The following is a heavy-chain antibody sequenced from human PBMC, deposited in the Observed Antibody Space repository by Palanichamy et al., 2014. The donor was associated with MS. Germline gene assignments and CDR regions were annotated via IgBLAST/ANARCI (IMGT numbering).Heavy chain of an antibody. CDR2: TSASGPT. J-gene: IGHJ4*02. CDR3: ARDLSMSVDF. CDR1: GASVSSNF. Sequence: QVQLQESGPGLVKPSETLSLTCIVSGASVSSNFWSWIRQPAGKELEWIGRTSASGPTNYNPSLRSRVTMSIDTSKNHFSLKLTSVTAADTALDYCARDLSMSVDFWGQGIQVTVSS. V-gene: IGHV4-4*07. D-gene: IGHD2-21*01.